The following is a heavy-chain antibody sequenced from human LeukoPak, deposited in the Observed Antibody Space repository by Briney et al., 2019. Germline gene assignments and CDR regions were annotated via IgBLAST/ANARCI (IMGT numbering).Heavy chain of an antibody. CDR1: GGTFSSYA. Sequence: SVKVSCKASGGTFSSYAISWVRQAPGQGLEWMGGIIPIFGTANYAQKFQGRVTITADESTSTAYMELSSLRSEDTAVYYCARDREYYYDSSGCYPNWFDPWGQGTLVTVSS. V-gene: IGHV1-69*13. D-gene: IGHD3-22*01. J-gene: IGHJ5*02. CDR3: ARDREYYYDSSGCYPNWFDP. CDR2: IIPIFGTA.